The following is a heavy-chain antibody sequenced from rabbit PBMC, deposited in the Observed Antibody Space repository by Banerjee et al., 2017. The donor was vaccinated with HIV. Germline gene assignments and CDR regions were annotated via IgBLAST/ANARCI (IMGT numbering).Heavy chain of an antibody. CDR3: ARDLISGYAGGVTAFNL. Sequence: QSLEESGGDLVKPGASLTLTCTASGFSFSSSYYMCWVRQAPGKGLEWIGCIATGSSGYTYYASWAKGRFTISKTSSTTVTLQMTSLTAADTATYFCARDLISGYAGGVTAFNLWGPGTLVTVS. CDR1: GFSFSSSYY. J-gene: IGHJ4*01. V-gene: IGHV1S40*01. CDR2: IATGSSGYT. D-gene: IGHD4-2*01.